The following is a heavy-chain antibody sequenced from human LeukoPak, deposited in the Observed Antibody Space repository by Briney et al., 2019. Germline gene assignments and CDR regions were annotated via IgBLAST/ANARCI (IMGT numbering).Heavy chain of an antibody. V-gene: IGHV4-4*07. J-gene: IGHJ6*03. CDR2: IYTSGST. D-gene: IGHD2-15*01. CDR1: GASISSFY. Sequence: PSETLSLTCTVSGASISSFYWSWIRQPAGKGLGWIGRIYTSGSTNYNPSLKSRVTMSVDTSKNQFSLKLSSVTAADTAVYYCAREREDIVVVVAATNYYYYMDVWGKGTTVTVSS. CDR3: AREREDIVVVVAATNYYYYMDV.